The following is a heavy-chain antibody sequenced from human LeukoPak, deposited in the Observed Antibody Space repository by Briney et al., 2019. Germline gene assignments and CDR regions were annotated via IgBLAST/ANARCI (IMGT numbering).Heavy chain of an antibody. V-gene: IGHV4-59*02. Sequence: PSETLSLTCTVSGCSVNTYYWSWIRQSPGKGLEWLGYIYYTGSTNYNPSLKSRVYISIDASKNYFSLNLYSVTAADTAVYYCARGYSSSWYDYWGQGTLVAVSS. CDR2: IYYTGST. D-gene: IGHD6-13*01. CDR1: GCSVNTYY. CDR3: ARGYSSSWYDY. J-gene: IGHJ4*02.